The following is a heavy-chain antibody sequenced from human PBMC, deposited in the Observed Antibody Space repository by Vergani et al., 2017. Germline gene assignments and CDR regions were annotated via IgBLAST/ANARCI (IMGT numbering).Heavy chain of an antibody. D-gene: IGHD6-13*01. J-gene: IGHJ4*02. CDR3: ARRLIESSSSSFFDY. CDR1: GYSFTSYW. Sequence: EVQLVQSGAEVKKPGESLRISCKGSGYSFTSYWISWVRQMPGKGLEWMGRIDPSDSYTNYSPSFQGHVTISADKSISTAYLQWSSLKASDTAMYYCARRLIESSSSSFFDYWGQGTLVTVSS. V-gene: IGHV5-10-1*03. CDR2: IDPSDSYT.